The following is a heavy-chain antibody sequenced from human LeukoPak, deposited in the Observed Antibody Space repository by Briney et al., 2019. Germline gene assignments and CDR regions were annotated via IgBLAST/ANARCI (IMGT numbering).Heavy chain of an antibody. Sequence: PGGSLRLSCAASGFTFSSYGMHWVRQAPGKGLEWVAVIWYDGSNKYYADSVKGRFTISRDNSKNTLYLQMNSLRAEDTAVYYCARDRSKYYDFWRGYTPGSVGMDVWGQGTTVTVSS. CDR1: GFTFSSYG. CDR3: ARDRSKYYDFWRGYTPGSVGMDV. J-gene: IGHJ6*02. CDR2: IWYDGSNK. D-gene: IGHD3-3*01. V-gene: IGHV3-33*01.